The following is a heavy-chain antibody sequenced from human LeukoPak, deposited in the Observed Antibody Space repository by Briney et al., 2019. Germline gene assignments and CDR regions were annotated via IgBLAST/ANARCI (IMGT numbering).Heavy chain of an antibody. D-gene: IGHD3-16*01. CDR1: GFSFSRYG. J-gene: IGHJ4*02. Sequence: QAGGSLRLSCAASGFSFSRYGLHWVRQAPGEGLEWMAFIRDNGSTRYYADSVKGRFTVSRDNSKNTLYLQMDSLRTEDTAVYYCAKVPHSWGLFDSWGQGTLVTVSS. CDR2: IRDNGSTR. V-gene: IGHV3-30*02. CDR3: AKVPHSWGLFDS.